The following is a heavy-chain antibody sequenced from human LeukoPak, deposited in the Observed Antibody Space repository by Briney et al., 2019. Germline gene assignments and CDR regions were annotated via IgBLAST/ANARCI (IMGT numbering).Heavy chain of an antibody. Sequence: GGSLRLSCAASGFTFSSYAMSWVRQAPGKGLEWVSAISGSGGSTYYADSVKGRFTISRDNSKNTLYLQMNSLRAEDTAVYYCAKDPRRRIGGPYNWFDPWGQGTLVTVSS. V-gene: IGHV3-23*01. CDR3: AKDPRRRIGGPYNWFDP. J-gene: IGHJ5*02. D-gene: IGHD3-16*01. CDR1: GFTFSSYA. CDR2: ISGSGGST.